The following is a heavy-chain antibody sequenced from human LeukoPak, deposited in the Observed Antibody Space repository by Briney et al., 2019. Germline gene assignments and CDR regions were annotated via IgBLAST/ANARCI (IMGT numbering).Heavy chain of an antibody. Sequence: GGSLRLSCAASGFTFSSYALSWVRQAPGKGLEWVSAISGSGGSTYYADSVKGRFTISRDNSKNTLYLQMNSLRAEDTAVYYCAKDRSANYYDSSGYYLLFDYWGQGTLVTVSS. J-gene: IGHJ4*02. V-gene: IGHV3-23*01. CDR1: GFTFSSYA. CDR3: AKDRSANYYDSSGYYLLFDY. D-gene: IGHD3-22*01. CDR2: ISGSGGST.